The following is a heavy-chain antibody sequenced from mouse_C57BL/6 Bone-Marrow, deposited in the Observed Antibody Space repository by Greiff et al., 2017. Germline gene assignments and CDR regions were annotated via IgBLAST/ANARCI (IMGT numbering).Heavy chain of an antibody. Sequence: EVQRVESGGGLVKPGGSLKLSCAASGFTFSSYAMSWVRQTPENRLEWVATISDGGSYTYYPDNVKGRFTISRDNTKNNLYLPMSHRKSEDTAMYYCARLITGVYFDYWGQGTTLTVSS. CDR1: GFTFSSYA. CDR2: ISDGGSYT. CDR3: ARLITGVYFDY. V-gene: IGHV5-4*01. D-gene: IGHD1-3*01. J-gene: IGHJ2*01.